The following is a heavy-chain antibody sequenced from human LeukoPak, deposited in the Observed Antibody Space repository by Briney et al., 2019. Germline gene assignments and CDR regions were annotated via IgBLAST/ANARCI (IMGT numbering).Heavy chain of an antibody. CDR3: ARGEVGATLDTDY. V-gene: IGHV1-8*03. D-gene: IGHD1-26*01. Sequence: ASVKVSCKASGYTFTSYDINWERQATGQGLEWMGWMNPNSGNTGYAQRFQGRVTITRNTSISTAYMELSSLRSEDTAVYYRARGEVGATLDTDYWGQGTLVTVSS. CDR1: GYTFTSYD. CDR2: MNPNSGNT. J-gene: IGHJ4*02.